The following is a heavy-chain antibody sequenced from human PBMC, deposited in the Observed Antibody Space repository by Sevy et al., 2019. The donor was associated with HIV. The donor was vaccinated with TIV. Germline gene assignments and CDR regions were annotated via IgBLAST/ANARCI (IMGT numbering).Heavy chain of an antibody. CDR3: ARVRYNYGSYYFDY. V-gene: IGHV3-11*01. CDR2: ISSGGTTM. CDR1: RFTFSDYY. D-gene: IGHD1-1*01. J-gene: IGHJ4*02. Sequence: GGSLRLSCAASRFTFSDYYMSWIRQAPGKGLELVSYISSGGTTMYYADSLKGRFTISRDNAKNSLYLQMNSLRAEDTAVYYCARVRYNYGSYYFDYWGQGTLVTVSS.